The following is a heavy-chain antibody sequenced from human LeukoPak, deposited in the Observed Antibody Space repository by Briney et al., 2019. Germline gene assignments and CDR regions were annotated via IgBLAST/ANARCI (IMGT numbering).Heavy chain of an antibody. J-gene: IGHJ6*03. CDR2: ISSSSSCI. CDR1: GFTFSSYS. CDR3: ARAFDGDGYYYYYYMDV. D-gene: IGHD5-24*01. V-gene: IGHV3-21*01. Sequence: PGGSLRLSCAASGFTFSSYSMNWVRQAPGKGLEWVSSISSSSSCIYYADSVKGRFTISRDNAKNSLYLQMNSLRAEDTAVYYCARAFDGDGYYYYYYMDVWGKGTTVTVSS.